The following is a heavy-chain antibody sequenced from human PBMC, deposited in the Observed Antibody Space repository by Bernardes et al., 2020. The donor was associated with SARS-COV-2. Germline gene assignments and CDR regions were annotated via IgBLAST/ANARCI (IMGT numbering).Heavy chain of an antibody. J-gene: IGHJ4*02. CDR3: AKGPARGTCCFDS. CDR2: ISYNSDNT. Sequence: GGSLRLSCAASGFTFCSYAMSWVRQAPGKGLEWVAGISYNSDNTYYTDSVKGRFTISRDNSKNTLFLRMNSLGAEDTAVYSCAKGPARGTCCFDSWGQGNLVTVSS. CDR1: GFTFCSYA. D-gene: IGHD2-15*01. V-gene: IGHV3-23*01.